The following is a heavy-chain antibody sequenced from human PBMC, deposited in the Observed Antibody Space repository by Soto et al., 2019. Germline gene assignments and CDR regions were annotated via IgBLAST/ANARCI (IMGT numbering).Heavy chain of an antibody. D-gene: IGHD2-21*02. CDR1: GGSISSGGYY. CDR2: IYYIGST. V-gene: IGHV4-31*03. Sequence: SETLSLTCTVSGGSISSGGYYWSWIRQHPGKGLEWIGYIYYIGSTYYNPSLKSRVTISVDTSKNQFSLNLSSVTAADTAVYYCARHLPYCGGDCYSLDYWGQGTLVTVSS. J-gene: IGHJ4*02. CDR3: ARHLPYCGGDCYSLDY.